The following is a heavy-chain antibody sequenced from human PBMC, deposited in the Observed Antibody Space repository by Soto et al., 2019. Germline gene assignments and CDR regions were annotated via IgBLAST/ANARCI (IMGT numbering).Heavy chain of an antibody. CDR3: ASPRNYYDSSGPQYYFDY. J-gene: IGHJ4*02. CDR2: IIPIFGTA. D-gene: IGHD3-22*01. CDR1: GGTFSSYA. Sequence: SVKVSCKASGGTFSSYAISCVLQAPLQWLEWMGGIIPIFGTANYAQKFQGRVTITADKSTSTAYMELSSLRSEDTAVYYCASPRNYYDSSGPQYYFDYWGQGTLVTVSS. V-gene: IGHV1-69*06.